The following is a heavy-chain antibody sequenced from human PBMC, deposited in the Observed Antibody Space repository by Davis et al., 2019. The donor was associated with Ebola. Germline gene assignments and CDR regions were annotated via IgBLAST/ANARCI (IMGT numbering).Heavy chain of an antibody. J-gene: IGHJ3*02. D-gene: IGHD1-1*01. Sequence: PSETLSLTCTVSGGSISSGSYYWSWIRQPAGKGLEWIGHIYTSGSTNYNPSLKSRVTISVDTSKNQFSLKLSSVTAADTAVYYCARGFEGTLAFDIWGQGTMVTVSS. CDR2: IYTSGST. V-gene: IGHV4-61*09. CDR1: GGSISSGSYY. CDR3: ARGFEGTLAFDI.